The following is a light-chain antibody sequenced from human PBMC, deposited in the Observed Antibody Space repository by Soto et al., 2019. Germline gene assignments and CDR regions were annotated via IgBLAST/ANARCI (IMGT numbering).Light chain of an antibody. Sequence: QSALAQPASVSGSPGQSITISCTGTSSDVGGYNYVSWYQQHPGKAPKLMIYEVTNRPSGVSDRFSGSKSGNTASPTISGLQAEDEADYYCGSYTTSSTWVFGGGTKLTVL. J-gene: IGLJ3*02. CDR2: EVT. CDR3: GSYTTSSTWV. CDR1: SSDVGGYNY. V-gene: IGLV2-14*01.